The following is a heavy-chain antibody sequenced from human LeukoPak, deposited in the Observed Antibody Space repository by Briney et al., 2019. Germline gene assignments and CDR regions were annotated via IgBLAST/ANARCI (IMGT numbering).Heavy chain of an antibody. CDR3: ARGHGEGSDY. J-gene: IGHJ4*02. V-gene: IGHV1-2*02. CDR1: GGTFTGYY. Sequence: ASVKVSCKASGGTFTGYYMHWVRQAPGQGLEWMGWINPNSGGTNYAQKFQGRVTMTRDTSISTAYMELRSLRSDDTAVYYCARGHGEGSDYWGQGTLVTVSS. D-gene: IGHD7-27*01. CDR2: INPNSGGT.